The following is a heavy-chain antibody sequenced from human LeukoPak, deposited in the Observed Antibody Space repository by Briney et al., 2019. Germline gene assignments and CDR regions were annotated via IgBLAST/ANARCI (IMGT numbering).Heavy chain of an antibody. CDR2: IQYDDSVK. V-gene: IGHV3-30*02. Sequence: GGSLRLSCAASGFTFSSYAMSWVRQAPGKGLEWVTFIQYDDSVKFYADSVKGRFSISRDNSKNTVYLQMNSLRSEDTGLYFCAQDVRIEEVPLLGPGFWGQGTLVTVSS. J-gene: IGHJ4*02. CDR1: GFTFSSYA. CDR3: AQDVRIEEVPLLGPGF. D-gene: IGHD1-14*01.